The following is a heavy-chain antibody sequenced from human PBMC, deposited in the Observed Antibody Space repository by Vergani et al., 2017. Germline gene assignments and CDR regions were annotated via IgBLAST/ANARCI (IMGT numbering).Heavy chain of an antibody. CDR2: IYYTGSA. CDR3: ARIRAYVDWVMDQ. D-gene: IGHD3-9*01. CDR1: GGSISSSSHF. Sequence: QLQLHKSGPGLVKPSETLSLTCTLSGGSISSSSHFWGWLRQTPGKGLEWIGSIYYTGSAYYNPSLKSRVSISVDASKNQFSLNLRSVTAADTAIYFCARIRAYVDWVMDQWGQGTLVTVSS. J-gene: IGHJ4*02. V-gene: IGHV4-39*01.